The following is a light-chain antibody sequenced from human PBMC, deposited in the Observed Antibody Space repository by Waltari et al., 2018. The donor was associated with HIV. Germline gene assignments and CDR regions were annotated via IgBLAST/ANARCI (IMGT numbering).Light chain of an antibody. J-gene: IGLJ1*01. CDR3: HSRDYSGKRYV. Sequence: SSELIQNPAVSVALGQTVTITCHGDSLRNYFASWYQRRPGQAPQLVFYGANSWPSGISDRFSGSSSGNTASLTITGTQAEDEGDYYCHSRDYSGKRYVFGAGTRVTVL. CDR1: SLRNYF. CDR2: GAN. V-gene: IGLV3-19*01.